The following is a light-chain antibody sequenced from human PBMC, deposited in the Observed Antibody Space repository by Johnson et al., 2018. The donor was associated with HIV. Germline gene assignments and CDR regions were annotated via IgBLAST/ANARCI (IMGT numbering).Light chain of an antibody. CDR1: SSNIGSNY. V-gene: IGLV1-51*01. CDR3: GTWDSSLNAGV. CDR2: DNN. Sequence: QSVLTQPASVSAASGQKVTISCSGSSSNIGSNYVSWYQQLPGTAPKLLIYDNNNRPSGIPDRFSGSKSGTSATLGITGLQTGDEADYYCGTWDSSLNAGVFGTVTKFTAL. J-gene: IGLJ1*01.